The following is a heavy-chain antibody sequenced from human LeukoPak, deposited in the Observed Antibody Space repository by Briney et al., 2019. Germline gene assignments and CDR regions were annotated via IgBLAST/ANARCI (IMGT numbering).Heavy chain of an antibody. CDR2: ISASGGDT. CDR1: GLTFSRYS. Sequence: GGSLRLSCAVSGLTFSRYSMSWVRQAPGKGLEWVSGISASGGDTWYPDSVTGRFTTSRDNSKNTLYLQMNSLRAEDTAIYYCAKDAAGPEYWGQGTLVTVSS. V-gene: IGHV3-23*01. D-gene: IGHD6-13*01. CDR3: AKDAAGPEY. J-gene: IGHJ4*02.